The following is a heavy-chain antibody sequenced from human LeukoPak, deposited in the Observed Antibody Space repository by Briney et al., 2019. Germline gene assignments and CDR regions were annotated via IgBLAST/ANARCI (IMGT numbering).Heavy chain of an antibody. J-gene: IGHJ6*03. CDR2: MNPNSGNT. Sequence: ASVKVSCKASGYTFTNYDINWVRQATGQGLEWMGWMNPNSGNTGYAQKFQGRVTITRNTSISTAYMELSSLRSEDTAVYYCARSPTDYDFWSGYLKNYMDVWGKGTTVTVSS. CDR3: ARSPTDYDFWSGYLKNYMDV. CDR1: GYTFTNYD. V-gene: IGHV1-8*03. D-gene: IGHD3-3*01.